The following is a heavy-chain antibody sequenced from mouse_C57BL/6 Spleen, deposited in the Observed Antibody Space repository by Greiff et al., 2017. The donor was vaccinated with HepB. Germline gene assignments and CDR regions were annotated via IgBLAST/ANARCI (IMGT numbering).Heavy chain of an antibody. J-gene: IGHJ1*03. D-gene: IGHD2-4*01. CDR3: ARRNDYGYWYFDV. CDR1: GYTFTSYW. Sequence: QVQLRQPGAELVRPGTSVKLSCKASGYTFTSYWMHWVKQRPGQGLEWIGVIDPSDSYTNYNQKFKGKATLTVDTSSSTAYMQLSSLTSEDSAVYYCARRNDYGYWYFDVWGTGTTVTVSS. V-gene: IGHV1-59*01. CDR2: IDPSDSYT.